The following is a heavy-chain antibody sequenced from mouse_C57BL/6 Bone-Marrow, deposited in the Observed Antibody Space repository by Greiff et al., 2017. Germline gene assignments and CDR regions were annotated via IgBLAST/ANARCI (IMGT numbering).Heavy chain of an antibody. V-gene: IGHV5-12*01. D-gene: IGHD1-1*01. CDR1: GFTFSDYY. J-gene: IGHJ1*03. CDR2: ISNGGGST. CDR3: ARPRGVITTVVDYWYFDA. Sequence: EVKLVESGGGLVQPGGSLKLSCAASGFTFSDYYMYWVRQTPEKRLEWVAYISNGGGSTYYPDTVKGRFTISRDNAKNTLYLQMSRLKSEDTAMYYCARPRGVITTVVDYWYFDAWGTGTTVTVSS.